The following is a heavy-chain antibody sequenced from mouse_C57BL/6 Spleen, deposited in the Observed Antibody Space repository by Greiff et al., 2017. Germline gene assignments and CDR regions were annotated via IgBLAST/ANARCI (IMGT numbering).Heavy chain of an antibody. Sequence: VQLQQSGPELVKPGASVKISCKASGYSFTGYYMNWVKQSPEKSLEWIGEINPSTGGTTYNQKFKAKATLTVDKSSSTAYMQLKSLTSEDSAVYYCARRVWSTENYYAMDYWGQGTSVTVSS. CDR1: GYSFTGYY. D-gene: IGHD2-10*02. CDR2: INPSTGGT. CDR3: ARRVWSTENYYAMDY. J-gene: IGHJ4*01. V-gene: IGHV1-42*01.